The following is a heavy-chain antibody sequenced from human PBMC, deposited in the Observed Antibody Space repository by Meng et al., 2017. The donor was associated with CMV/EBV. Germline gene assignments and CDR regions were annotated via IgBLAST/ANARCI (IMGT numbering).Heavy chain of an antibody. Sequence: SCAASGVTFNDAWMSWVRQAPGKGLEWVGLIKKKSDGETTDYAAPVKGRFTISRDDSKNTLYLQMNSLKIEDTAVYYCTPGGGGVGDWGQGTLVTVSS. J-gene: IGHJ4*02. D-gene: IGHD2-8*02. CDR2: IKKKSDGETT. V-gene: IGHV3-15*01. CDR1: GVTFNDAW. CDR3: TPGGGGVGD.